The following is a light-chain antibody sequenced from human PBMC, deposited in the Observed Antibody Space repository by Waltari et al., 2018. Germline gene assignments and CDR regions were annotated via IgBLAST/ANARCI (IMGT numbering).Light chain of an antibody. CDR2: DAS. CDR3: QKYGTLPAT. J-gene: IGKJ1*01. Sequence: EIMLPQSPGTLSLSPGERATLSCRASQSISRYLAWYQHKPGQAPRLLIYDASSRDTGIPDRFSGSGSGIDFSLTISRLEPEDFAVYYCQKYGTLPATFGQGTKVEIK. CDR1: QSISRY. V-gene: IGKV3-20*01.